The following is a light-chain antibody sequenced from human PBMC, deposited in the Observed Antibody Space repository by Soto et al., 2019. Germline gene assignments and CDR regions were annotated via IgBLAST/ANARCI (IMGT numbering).Light chain of an antibody. Sequence: ALTQPASVSGSPGQSITLSCTGTSSDVGGYNYVSWYQQHPGKAPKLMIYEVSNRPSGVSNRFSGSKSGNTASLTNSGLQAEDEDDYYCSSYTSSSTRVFGGGTKLTVL. CDR1: SSDVGGYNY. V-gene: IGLV2-14*01. CDR2: EVS. J-gene: IGLJ3*02. CDR3: SSYTSSSTRV.